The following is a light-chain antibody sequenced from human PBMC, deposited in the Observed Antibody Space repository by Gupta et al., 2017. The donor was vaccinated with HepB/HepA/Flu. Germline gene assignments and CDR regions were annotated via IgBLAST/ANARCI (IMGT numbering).Light chain of an antibody. CDR2: GAS. CDR1: RSVSSSY. J-gene: IGKJ1*01. V-gene: IGKV3-20*01. Sequence: EIVFTQSPGTLSLSPGERDTLSCRASRSVSSSYLAWYQQKPGQAPSLLIFGASSRATGIPDRFSGSWSGTDFALTISRLEPEDFAVYYCHQYGSSSWTFGQGTKVEIK. CDR3: HQYGSSSWT.